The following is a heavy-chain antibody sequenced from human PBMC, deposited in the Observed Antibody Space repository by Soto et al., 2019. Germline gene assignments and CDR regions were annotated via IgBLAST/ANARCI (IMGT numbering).Heavy chain of an antibody. J-gene: IGHJ4*02. CDR2: ISYRGST. D-gene: IGHD2-21*01. Sequence: SETLSLTCHFSGTSLSAYYWTLLRQPPGKALEWIGYISYRGSTKYNPSLKNRVAISLDTSRNQFSLNLTPVTASDTAIYFCARDPELHGLDHWGQGNLVTVSS. CDR1: GTSLSAYY. CDR3: ARDPELHGLDH. V-gene: IGHV4-59*01.